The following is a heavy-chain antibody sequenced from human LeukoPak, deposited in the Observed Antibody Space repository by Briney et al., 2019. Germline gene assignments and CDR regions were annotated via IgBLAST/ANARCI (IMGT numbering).Heavy chain of an antibody. CDR3: AKDRRRYCSSTSCYGDAFDI. D-gene: IGHD2-2*01. CDR2: ISGSGGST. V-gene: IGHV3-23*01. J-gene: IGHJ3*02. CDR1: GFTFSSYA. Sequence: GGSLRLSCAASGFTFSSYAMSWVRQAPGKGLEWVSAISGSGGSTYYADSVKGRFTISRDNSKNTLYLQMNSLRAEDTAVYYCAKDRRRYCSSTSCYGDAFDIWGQGTMVTVSS.